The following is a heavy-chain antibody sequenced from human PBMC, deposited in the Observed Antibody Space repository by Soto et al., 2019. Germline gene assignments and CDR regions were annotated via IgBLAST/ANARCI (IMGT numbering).Heavy chain of an antibody. J-gene: IGHJ4*02. V-gene: IGHV4-34*01. CDR1: GGSISSYY. D-gene: IGHD2-15*01. CDR3: ANRRAYCSGGSCSAFRY. Sequence: SETLSLTCTVSGGSISSYYWSWIRQPPGKGLEWIGEINHSGSTNYNPSLKSRVTISVDTSKNQFSLKLSSVTAADTAVYYCANRRAYCSGGSCSAFRYWGQGTLVTVSS. CDR2: INHSGST.